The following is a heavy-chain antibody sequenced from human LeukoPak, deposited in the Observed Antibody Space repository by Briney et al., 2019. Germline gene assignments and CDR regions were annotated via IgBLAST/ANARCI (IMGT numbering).Heavy chain of an antibody. CDR3: TTALHLV. D-gene: IGHD3-3*02. CDR2: IKSKTDGGTT. Sequence: AGGSLRLSCEAPGFTLSNAWMSWVGQAPGRGLEWVGRIKSKTDGGTTDYAAPVKGRFTISRDDSKNTLYLQMNSLKTEDTAVYYCTTALHLVWGQGTLVTVSS. V-gene: IGHV3-15*01. J-gene: IGHJ4*02. CDR1: GFTLSNAW.